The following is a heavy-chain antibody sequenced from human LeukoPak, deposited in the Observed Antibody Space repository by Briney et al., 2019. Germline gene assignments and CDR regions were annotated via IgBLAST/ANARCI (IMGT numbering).Heavy chain of an antibody. V-gene: IGHV4-38-2*01. Sequence: SETLSLTCAVSGYSISSGYYWGWIRQPPGKGLEWIGSIYHSGSPYYNPSLKSLVTISLDTSKNQFSLKLSSVTAADTAVYFCARSFFWSGYYFDYWGQGTLVTVSS. D-gene: IGHD3-3*01. J-gene: IGHJ4*02. CDR2: IYHSGSP. CDR3: ARSFFWSGYYFDY. CDR1: GYSISSGYY.